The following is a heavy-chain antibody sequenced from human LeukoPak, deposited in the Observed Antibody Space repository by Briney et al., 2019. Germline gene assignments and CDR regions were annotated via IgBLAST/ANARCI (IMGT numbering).Heavy chain of an antibody. CDR1: GYTITSYA. V-gene: IGHV1-3*01. J-gene: IGHJ4*02. D-gene: IGHD6-13*01. CDR3: ARSGSSRWYGDHYYFDS. Sequence: GASVKVSCKASGYTITSYAMHWVRQAPGQRLEWMGWINAGNGNTKYSQKLQGRVTITGDTSASTAYMELSSLRSEDTAVFYCARSGSSRWYGDHYYFDSWGQGTLVTVSS. CDR2: INAGNGNT.